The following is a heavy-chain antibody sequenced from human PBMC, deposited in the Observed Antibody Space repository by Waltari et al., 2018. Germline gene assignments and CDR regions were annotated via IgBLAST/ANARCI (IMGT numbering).Heavy chain of an antibody. J-gene: IGHJ4*02. CDR3: AKDIQMSY. V-gene: IGHV3-23*01. Sequence: EVHLLESGGGLVQPGGSLRLSCAASGFTFSDSAMNWVRQAPGKGLEWVSLLSYDGNNAYYADSVKGRFTVSRDNSRNILDLQMNSLRAEDTATYYCAKDIQMSYWGQGTLVTVSS. CDR2: LSYDGNNA. CDR1: GFTFSDSA.